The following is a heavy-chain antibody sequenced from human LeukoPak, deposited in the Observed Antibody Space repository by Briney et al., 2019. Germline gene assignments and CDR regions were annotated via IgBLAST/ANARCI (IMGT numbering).Heavy chain of an antibody. CDR3: ARADGGGSGWTQNKALIFWFDP. Sequence: SETLSLTCSLSCDPLNIYSWRWMPHPPGEGVEGIGYIYYSGSTNYNPPLKSRVTISIHTPKNHYSLKLNSVTPAHTAVYYCARADGGGSGWTQNKALIFWFDPWGQGTLVTVSS. D-gene: IGHD3-16*01. J-gene: IGHJ5*02. CDR2: IYYSGST. V-gene: IGHV4-59*01. CDR1: CDPLNIYS.